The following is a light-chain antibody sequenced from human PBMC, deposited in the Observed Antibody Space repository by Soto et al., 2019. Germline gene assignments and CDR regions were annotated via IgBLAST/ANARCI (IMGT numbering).Light chain of an antibody. CDR3: TSYTSSSTRV. CDR2: DIR. V-gene: IGLV2-14*03. J-gene: IGLJ1*01. Sequence: QSALTQPASVSGSPGQSITISCTGTSSDVGGYKYVSWYQQHPGKAPKLMIYDIRNRPSGVSNRFSGSKSGNTASLTISGLQAEDEADYYCTSYTSSSTRVYVTGTMLTVL. CDR1: SSDVGGYKY.